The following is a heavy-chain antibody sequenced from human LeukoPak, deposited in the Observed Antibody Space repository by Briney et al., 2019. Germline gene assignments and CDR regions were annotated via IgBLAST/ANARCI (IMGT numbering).Heavy chain of an antibody. CDR2: INHSGST. J-gene: IGHJ4*02. CDR3: ARRGGLLWFGELGRGDYFDY. CDR1: GGSFSGYY. Sequence: PSETLSLTCAVYGGSFSGYYWSWIRQPPGKGLGWIGEINHSGSTNYNPSLKSRVTISVDTSKNQFSLKLSSVTAADTAVYYCARRGGLLWFGELGRGDYFDYWGQGTLVTVSS. V-gene: IGHV4-34*01. D-gene: IGHD3-10*01.